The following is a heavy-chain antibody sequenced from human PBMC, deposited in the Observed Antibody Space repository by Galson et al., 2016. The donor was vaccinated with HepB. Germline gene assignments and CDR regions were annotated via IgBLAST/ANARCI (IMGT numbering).Heavy chain of an antibody. J-gene: IGHJ4*02. D-gene: IGHD3-22*01. V-gene: IGHV4-59*01. CDR1: GGSISNYF. CDR3: ATLTYYYDSKAGAFDI. CDR2: IYYTGST. Sequence: TLSLTCTVSGGSISNYFWSWIRQPPGQGLEWVRFIYYTGSTSYNPPLKSRVTISVDTSKNQFSLNLSSVTAADTAVYYCATLTYYYDSKAGAFDIWGQGTLVTVSS.